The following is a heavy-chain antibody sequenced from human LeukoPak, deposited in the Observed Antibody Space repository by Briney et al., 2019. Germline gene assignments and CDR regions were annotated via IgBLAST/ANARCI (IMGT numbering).Heavy chain of an antibody. V-gene: IGHV1-46*01. CDR2: INPSGGSR. Sequence: ASVKVSCKASGYTFTSYYMHWVRQAPGQGLEWMGIINPSGGSRSYAQKFQGRVTMTRDTSTSTVYMELSSLRSEDTAVYYCARDPKEIVVTNKNYYYYMDVWGKGTTVTISS. CDR3: ARDPKEIVVTNKNYYYYMDV. CDR1: GYTFTSYY. J-gene: IGHJ6*03. D-gene: IGHD5-12*01.